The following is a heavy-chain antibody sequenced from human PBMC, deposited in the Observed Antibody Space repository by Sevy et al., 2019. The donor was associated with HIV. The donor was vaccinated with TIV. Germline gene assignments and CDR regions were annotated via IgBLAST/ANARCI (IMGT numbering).Heavy chain of an antibody. V-gene: IGHV3-66*01. CDR1: TFSVTDNY. J-gene: IGHJ6*02. D-gene: IGHD3-22*01. Sequence: GGSLRLSCAASTFSVTDNYMSWVRQAPGKVLEWVSTIYSGGSTFYTDSVKGRFTISRDNSKNTLYLQMNGLRAEDTAVYYCARDRYYDASGYYYYYYGLDVWGQGTTVTVSS. CDR2: IYSGGST. CDR3: ARDRYYDASGYYYYYYGLDV.